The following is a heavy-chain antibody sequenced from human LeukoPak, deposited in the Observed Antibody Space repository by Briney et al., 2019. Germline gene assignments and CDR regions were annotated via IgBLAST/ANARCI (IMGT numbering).Heavy chain of an antibody. CDR1: EFIFTNYG. CDR2: ISGSGGST. V-gene: IGHV3-23*01. D-gene: IGHD4-17*01. J-gene: IGHJ5*02. CDR3: ANPPTVTTIRFDP. Sequence: PGGSLRLSCAASEFIFTNYGMSWVRQGPGKGLEWVSSISGSGGSTYYADSVKGRFTISRDNSKNTLYLQMNSLRAEDTAVYYCANPPTVTTIRFDPWGQGTLVTVSS.